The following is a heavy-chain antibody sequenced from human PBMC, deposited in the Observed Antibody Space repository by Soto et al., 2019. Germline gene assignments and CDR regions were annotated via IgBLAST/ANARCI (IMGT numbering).Heavy chain of an antibody. D-gene: IGHD1-26*01. CDR2: IHYSGSI. J-gene: IGHJ4*02. Sequence: QVQLQESGPGLVKPSQTLSLTCTVSDGSIDSGSYYRSWVRQYPGKGLEWIGSIHYSGSIYYSPSLRSRLTMSADTSKNQFSRKLSSVTVADTAVYYWTRGLDRAKLGYWGQGIQVIVSS. CDR3: TRGLDRAKLGY. V-gene: IGHV4-31*03. CDR1: DGSIDSGSYY.